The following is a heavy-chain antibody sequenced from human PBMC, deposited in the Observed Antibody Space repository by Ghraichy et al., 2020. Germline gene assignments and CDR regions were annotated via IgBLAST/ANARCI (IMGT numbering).Heavy chain of an antibody. D-gene: IGHD3-16*01. Sequence: LSLTCAASGFTLSNYYMSWIRQAPGKELEWISYINTSGSFIYHTDSVKGRFTLSRDNAGNSLSLQMNSLRVDDTAVYHCARAPYDSVNPYWYFDLWGHGTLVTVSS. V-gene: IGHV3-11*01. J-gene: IGHJ2*01. CDR2: INTSGSFI. CDR1: GFTLSNYY. CDR3: ARAPYDSVNPYWYFDL.